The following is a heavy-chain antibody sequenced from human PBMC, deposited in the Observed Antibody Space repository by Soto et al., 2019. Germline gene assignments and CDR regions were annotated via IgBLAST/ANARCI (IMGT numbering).Heavy chain of an antibody. D-gene: IGHD3-3*01. CDR1: GGSIRSSSYY. CDR2: VFYSGTT. Sequence: SETLSLTCTVSGGSIRSSSYYWGWIRQPPGKGLEWVGSVFYSGTTNYNPSLRGQVTISVDTSNNQFFLKLGSVTAADTAVYYCARHQRTWNFDFWGQGTLVTVSS. V-gene: IGHV4-39*01. J-gene: IGHJ4*02. CDR3: ARHQRTWNFDF.